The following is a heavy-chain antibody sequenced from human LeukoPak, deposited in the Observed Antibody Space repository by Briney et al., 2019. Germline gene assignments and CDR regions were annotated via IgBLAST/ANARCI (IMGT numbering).Heavy chain of an antibody. CDR2: ISAISSSST. Sequence: GGSLRLSCAASGFTFSSYSMDWVRQAPGKGLEWVSYISAISSSSTYYADSVKGRFTISRDNAKNSLYLQMNSLRAEDTAVYYCARDTSLYDSSGYYYSGWGQGTLVTVSS. CDR3: ARDTSLYDSSGYYYSG. J-gene: IGHJ4*02. V-gene: IGHV3-48*04. D-gene: IGHD3-22*01. CDR1: GFTFSSYS.